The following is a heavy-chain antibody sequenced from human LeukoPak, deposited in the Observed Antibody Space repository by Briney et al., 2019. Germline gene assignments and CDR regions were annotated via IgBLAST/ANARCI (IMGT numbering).Heavy chain of an antibody. V-gene: IGHV3-23*01. Sequence: GGSLRLSCAASGFTFSIYAMSWVRQAPGKGLEWVSAISGSGGNTYYADSVKGRFTISRDNSKNTLYLQMNSLRAEDTAVYYCAKDRVVATIPYYFDCWGQGTLVNVSS. CDR3: AKDRVVATIPYYFDC. D-gene: IGHD5-12*01. J-gene: IGHJ4*02. CDR2: ISGSGGNT. CDR1: GFTFSIYA.